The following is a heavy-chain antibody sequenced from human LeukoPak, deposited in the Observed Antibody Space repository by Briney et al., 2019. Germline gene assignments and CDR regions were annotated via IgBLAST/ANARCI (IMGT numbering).Heavy chain of an antibody. D-gene: IGHD3-10*01. CDR1: GYTFTSYA. CDR2: SNAGNGNT. Sequence: ASVKVSCKASGYTFTSYAMHWVRQAPGQRLEWRGWSNAGNGNTKYSQKFQGRVTVTRDTSASTAYMELSSLRSEDTAVYYCASALVRGVIIGILGYWGQGTLVTVSS. CDR3: ASALVRGVIIGILGY. J-gene: IGHJ4*02. V-gene: IGHV1-3*01.